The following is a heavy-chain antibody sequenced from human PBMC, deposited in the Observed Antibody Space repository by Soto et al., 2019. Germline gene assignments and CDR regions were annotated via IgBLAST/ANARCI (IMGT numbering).Heavy chain of an antibody. CDR2: ISYDGSYK. CDR3: VRDRGRYYYGLDV. CDR1: GFTLSSNG. V-gene: IGHV3-30*03. D-gene: IGHD3-10*01. Sequence: QVPLVESGGGVVQPGRSLRLSCAASGFTLSSNGIHWVRQAPGKGLEWVAVISYDGSYKYYADSVKGRFTISRDNSKNTLYLEMNSLRVEDTAVYYCVRDRGRYYYGLDVWGQGTTVTVSS. J-gene: IGHJ6*02.